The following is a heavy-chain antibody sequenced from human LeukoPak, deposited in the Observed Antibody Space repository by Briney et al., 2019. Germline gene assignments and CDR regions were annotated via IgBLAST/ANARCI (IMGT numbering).Heavy chain of an antibody. CDR2: ISSSSTYI. CDR3: ARGATRIDY. D-gene: IGHD1-26*01. Sequence: GGSLRLSCAASGFTFSSYNMNWVRQAPGKGLEWVSSISSSSTYIYYADSVKGRFTISRDNAKNSLYLQMNSLRAEDTAVYYCARGATRIDYWGQGTLVTVSS. J-gene: IGHJ4*02. V-gene: IGHV3-21*01. CDR1: GFTFSSYN.